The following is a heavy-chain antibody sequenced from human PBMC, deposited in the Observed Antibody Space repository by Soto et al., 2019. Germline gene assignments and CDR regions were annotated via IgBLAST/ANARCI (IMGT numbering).Heavy chain of an antibody. Sequence: EVELLESGGDLGQPGGSLRLSCAASGFTFSSYDMNWVRQAPGKGLEWVSAIGVYANTYYADSVKGRFTISRDDSRNTVHLLLNSLRVDDTAVYYCAKESTVGSPGDYFDSWGQGTLVTVSS. CDR2: IGVYANT. CDR1: GFTFSSYD. CDR3: AKESTVGSPGDYFDS. J-gene: IGHJ4*02. V-gene: IGHV3-23*01. D-gene: IGHD1-26*01.